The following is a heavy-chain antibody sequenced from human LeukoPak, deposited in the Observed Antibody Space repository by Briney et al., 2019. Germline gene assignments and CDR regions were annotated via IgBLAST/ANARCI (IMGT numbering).Heavy chain of an antibody. D-gene: IGHD3-9*01. CDR3: AKDRHVRRYFDWFGFDY. V-gene: IGHV3-21*01. J-gene: IGHJ4*02. CDR2: ISSSSSYI. CDR1: GFTFSSYS. Sequence: GGSLRLSCAASGFTFSSYSMNWVRQAPGKGLEWVSSISSSSSYIYYADSVKGRFTISRDNSKNTLYLQMNSLRAEDTAVYYCAKDRHVRRYFDWFGFDYWGQGTLVTVSS.